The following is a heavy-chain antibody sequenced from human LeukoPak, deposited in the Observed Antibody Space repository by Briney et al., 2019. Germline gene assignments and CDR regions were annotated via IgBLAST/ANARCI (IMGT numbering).Heavy chain of an antibody. Sequence: PGGSLRLSCAASGFTFSSYSMNWVRQAPGKGLEWVSSISSSSSYIYYADSVKGRFSISRDNAKNSLYLQMDSLRAEDTAVYCCARRGFGEYDYWGQGTLVTVSS. CDR1: GFTFSSYS. V-gene: IGHV3-21*01. CDR2: ISSSSSYI. D-gene: IGHD3-10*01. CDR3: ARRGFGEYDY. J-gene: IGHJ4*02.